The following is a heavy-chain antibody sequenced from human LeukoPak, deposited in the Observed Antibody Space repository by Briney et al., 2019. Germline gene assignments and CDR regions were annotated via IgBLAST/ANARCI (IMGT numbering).Heavy chain of an antibody. CDR3: ASPVVVAAFYAFDI. V-gene: IGHV4-39*01. D-gene: IGHD2-15*01. J-gene: IGHJ3*02. CDR1: GGSISSSSYY. Sequence: SETLSLTCTVSGGSISSSSYYWGWIRQPPGKGLEWIGSIYYSGSTYYNPSLKSRVTISVDTSKNQFSLKLSSVTAADTAVYYCASPVVVAAFYAFDIWGQGTMVTVSS. CDR2: IYYSGST.